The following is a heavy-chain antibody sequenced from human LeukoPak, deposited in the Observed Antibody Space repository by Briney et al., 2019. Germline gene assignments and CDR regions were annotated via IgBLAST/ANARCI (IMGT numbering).Heavy chain of an antibody. Sequence: SETLSLTCTVSGGSISSYYWSWIRQPPGKGLEWIEYIYYSGSTNYNPSLKSRVTISVDTSKNQFSLKLSSVTAADTAVYYCARQDGKPRSYPYYFDYWGQGTLVTVSS. D-gene: IGHD1-26*01. CDR2: IYYSGST. CDR1: GGSISSYY. CDR3: ARQDGKPRSYPYYFDY. J-gene: IGHJ4*02. V-gene: IGHV4-59*08.